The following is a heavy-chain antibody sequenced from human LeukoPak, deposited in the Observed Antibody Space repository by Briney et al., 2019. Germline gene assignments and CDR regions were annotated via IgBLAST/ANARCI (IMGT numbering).Heavy chain of an antibody. V-gene: IGHV3-74*01. Sequence: GGSLRLSCAASGFSFSSYWMHWVRQAPGKGLVWVSRINIDGSTTTYADSVKGRFTISRGNAKNTLSLQMNSLRADDTAVYYCISDHTGHDDYWGQGTLVTVSS. CDR3: ISDHTGHDDY. J-gene: IGHJ4*02. CDR2: INIDGSTT. D-gene: IGHD1-1*01. CDR1: GFSFSSYW.